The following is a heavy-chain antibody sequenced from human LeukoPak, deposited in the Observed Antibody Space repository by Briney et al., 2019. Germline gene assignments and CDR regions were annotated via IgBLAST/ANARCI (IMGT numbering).Heavy chain of an antibody. CDR1: GDTFSNCG. V-gene: IGHV1-69*05. CDR2: IIPIFGTA. CDR3: ATPREIQRGYSGYDYDY. D-gene: IGHD5-12*01. J-gene: IGHJ4*02. Sequence: ASVKVSCKASGDTFSNCGISWVRRAPGQGLEWMGRIIPIFGTANYAQKFQGRVTITTDESTSTAYMELSSLRSEDTAVYYCATPREIQRGYSGYDYDYWGQGTLVTVSS.